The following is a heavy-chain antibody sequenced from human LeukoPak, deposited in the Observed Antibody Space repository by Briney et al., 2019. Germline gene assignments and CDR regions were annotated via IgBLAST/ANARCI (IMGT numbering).Heavy chain of an antibody. CDR1: GFTVSSNY. V-gene: IGHV3-53*01. J-gene: IGHJ4*02. D-gene: IGHD3-9*01. CDR3: ARDGTYYDSLTGHSTPMGY. CDR2: IYSGGST. Sequence: GGSQRLSCAASGFTVSSNYMSWVRQAPGKGLEWVSVIYSGGSTYYADSVKGRFTISRDNSKNTLYLQMNSLRAEDTAVYYCARDGTYYDSLTGHSTPMGYWGQGTLVTVSS.